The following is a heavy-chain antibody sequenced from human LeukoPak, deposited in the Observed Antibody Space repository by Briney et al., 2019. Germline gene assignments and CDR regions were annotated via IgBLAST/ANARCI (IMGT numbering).Heavy chain of an antibody. Sequence: GGSLRLSCAASGFTFSDYYMSWIRQAPGKGQEWVSYISSSGSTIYYADSVKGRFTISRDNAKNSLYLQMNSLRAEDTAVYYCARDSSWAYDYVWGSLDYWGRGTLVTVSS. D-gene: IGHD3-16*01. J-gene: IGHJ4*02. V-gene: IGHV3-11*04. CDR1: GFTFSDYY. CDR3: ARDSSWAYDYVWGSLDY. CDR2: ISSSGSTI.